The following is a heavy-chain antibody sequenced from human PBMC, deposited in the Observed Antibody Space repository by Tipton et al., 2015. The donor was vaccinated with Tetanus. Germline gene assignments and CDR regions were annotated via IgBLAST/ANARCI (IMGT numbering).Heavy chain of an antibody. D-gene: IGHD5-12*01. J-gene: IGHJ4*02. CDR3: ARVRRGATTDLDY. V-gene: IGHV4-59*12. Sequence: TLSLTCTVSGGSINNYYWSWIRQPPGKGLEWIGYISYSGSTNYNPSLKSRVTMSLDTSKNQFSLKLSSVTAADTAVYYCARVRRGATTDLDYWGQGTLVTVSS. CDR1: GGSINNYY. CDR2: ISYSGST.